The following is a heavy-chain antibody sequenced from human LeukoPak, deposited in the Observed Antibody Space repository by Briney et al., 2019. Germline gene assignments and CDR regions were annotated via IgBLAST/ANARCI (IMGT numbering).Heavy chain of an antibody. CDR2: IYYSGST. J-gene: IGHJ6*02. Sequence: PSETLFLTCTVSGGSISSSSYYWGWIRQPPGKGLEWIGSIYYSGSTYYNPSLKSRVTISVDTSKNQFSLKLSSVTAADSAVYYCARQSGFYSNSSYYYYGMDVWGQGTTVTVSS. D-gene: IGHD4-11*01. CDR1: GGSISSSSYY. CDR3: ARQSGFYSNSSYYYYGMDV. V-gene: IGHV4-39*01.